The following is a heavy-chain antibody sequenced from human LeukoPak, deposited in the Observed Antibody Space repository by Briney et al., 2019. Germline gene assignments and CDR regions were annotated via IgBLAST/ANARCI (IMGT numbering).Heavy chain of an antibody. CDR2: IYHSGST. V-gene: IGHV4-30-2*01. Sequence: PSETLSLTCAVSGGSISSGGYSWSWIRQPPGKGLEWIGYIYHSGSTYDNPSLKSRVTISVDRSKNQFSLKLSSVTAADTAVYYCARGGSVYYDILTGYYNRPGWFDPWGQGTLVTVSS. CDR3: ARGGSVYYDILTGYYNRPGWFDP. D-gene: IGHD3-9*01. J-gene: IGHJ5*02. CDR1: GGSISSGGYS.